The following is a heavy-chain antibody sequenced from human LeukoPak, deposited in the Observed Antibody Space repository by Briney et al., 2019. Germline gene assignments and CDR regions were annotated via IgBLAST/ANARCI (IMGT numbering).Heavy chain of an antibody. CDR3: ARVDYAYGTDV. CDR2: ISSSGSTI. J-gene: IGHJ6*02. CDR1: GFPFSDYY. Sequence: GGSLGLSCAASGFPFSDYYMSWIRQAPGKGLEWVSYISSSGSTIYYADSVKGRFTISRDNAKNSLYLQMNSLRAEDTAVYYCARVDYAYGTDVWGQGTTVTVSS. V-gene: IGHV3-11*01.